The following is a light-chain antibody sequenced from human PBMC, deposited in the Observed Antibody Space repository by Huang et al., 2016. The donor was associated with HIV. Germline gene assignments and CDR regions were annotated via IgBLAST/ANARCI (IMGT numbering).Light chain of an antibody. CDR1: QSISTY. V-gene: IGKV1-39*01. CDR2: SAS. CDR3: QQSYSALSS. J-gene: IGKJ5*01. Sequence: IQMTQSPASLSASVGDRVSIACRAIQSISTYLNWYQQKPGKAPKLLISSASTLHSGVPSRFSGSGSGSDFTLTIRGLQLDDFATYYCQQSYSALSSFGPGTRL.